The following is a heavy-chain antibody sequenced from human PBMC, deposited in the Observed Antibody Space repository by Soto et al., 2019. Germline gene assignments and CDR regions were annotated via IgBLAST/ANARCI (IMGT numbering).Heavy chain of an antibody. V-gene: IGHV4-34*01. CDR3: AREVRGVIGGVNWFDP. D-gene: IGHD3-10*01. J-gene: IGHJ5*02. CDR2: INHSGST. CDR1: GFTFSDYY. Sequence: PGGSLRLSCAASGFTFSDYYMSWIRQPPGKGLEWIGEINHSGSTNYNPSLKSRVTISVDTSKNQFSLKLSSVTAADTAVYYCAREVRGVIGGVNWFDPWGQGTLVTVSS.